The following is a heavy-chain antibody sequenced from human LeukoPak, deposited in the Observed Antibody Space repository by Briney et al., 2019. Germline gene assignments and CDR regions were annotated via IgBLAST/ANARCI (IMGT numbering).Heavy chain of an antibody. V-gene: IGHV3-13*04. CDR2: IGAAGDT. CDR3: ARDRAGDFDY. CDR1: GFTFRNYD. D-gene: IGHD6-19*01. J-gene: IGHJ4*02. Sequence: GGSLRLSCVASGFTFRNYDMHWVRQATGKGLEWVSGIGAAGDTYYPGSVKGRFTISGENANNSLYLQMNSLRAGDTAMYYCARDRAGDFDYWGQGTLVTVSS.